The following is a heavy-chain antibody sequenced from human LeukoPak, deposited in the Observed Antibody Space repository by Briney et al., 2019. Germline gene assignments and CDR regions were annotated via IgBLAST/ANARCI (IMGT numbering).Heavy chain of an antibody. Sequence: PSETLSLTCAVYGGSFSGYYWSWIRQPPGKGLEWIGEINHSGSTNYNPSLKSRITISVDTSKNQFALKLSSVTAADTAVYYCERVDILTGYSSDYWGQGTLVTVSS. D-gene: IGHD3-9*01. CDR3: ERVDILTGYSSDY. CDR1: GGSFSGYY. V-gene: IGHV4-34*01. CDR2: INHSGST. J-gene: IGHJ4*02.